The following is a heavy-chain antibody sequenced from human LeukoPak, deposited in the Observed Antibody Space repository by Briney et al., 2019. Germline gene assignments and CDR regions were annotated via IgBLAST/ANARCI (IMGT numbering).Heavy chain of an antibody. CDR1: GGSISSGSYY. CDR3: ARDRPGGSSLDY. Sequence: SETLSLTCTVSGGSISSGSYYWSWIRQPPGKGLEWIGYIYYTGSTNYNPSLKSRVTISVDTSKNQFSLKLSSVTAADTAVYYCARDRPGGSSLDYWGQGTLVTVSS. D-gene: IGHD6-13*01. J-gene: IGHJ4*02. CDR2: IYYTGST. V-gene: IGHV4-61*01.